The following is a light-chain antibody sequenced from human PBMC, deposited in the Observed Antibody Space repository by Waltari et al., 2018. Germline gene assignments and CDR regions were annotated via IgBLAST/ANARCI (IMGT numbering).Light chain of an antibody. Sequence: EIVLTQSPGTLSLSPGERATLSCRASQSVSSSYLTWYQRKPGQPPRLLHDGGSSRATGIPDRFSGSGSGTDFTLTISRLEPEDFAVYYCQQYGSSPPWTFGQGTKVEIK. CDR3: QQYGSSPPWT. CDR2: GGS. V-gene: IGKV3-20*01. J-gene: IGKJ1*01. CDR1: QSVSSSY.